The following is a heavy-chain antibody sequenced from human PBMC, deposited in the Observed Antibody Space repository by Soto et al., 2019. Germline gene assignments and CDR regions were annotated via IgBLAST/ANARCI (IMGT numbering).Heavy chain of an antibody. Sequence: PSETLSLTCAVSGGSISSGGYCWSWIRQPPGKELEWIGDIYYSGSTKYNPSLQSRVTISIDTSKTQFSLRLSSVTAADTALYYCARDRGRYFDSGSYNWVDPWGQGILVTVSS. CDR3: ARDRGRYFDSGSYNWVDP. J-gene: IGHJ5*02. V-gene: IGHV4-61*08. CDR1: GGSISSGGYC. D-gene: IGHD3-10*01. CDR2: IYYSGST.